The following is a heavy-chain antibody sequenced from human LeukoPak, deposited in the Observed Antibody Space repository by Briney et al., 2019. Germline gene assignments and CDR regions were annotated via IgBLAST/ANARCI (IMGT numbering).Heavy chain of an antibody. CDR3: AKDLDIVVVPAAINWFDP. D-gene: IGHD2-2*01. Sequence: GGSLRLSCAASGFTFSSYAMSWVRQAPGKGLEWVSAISGSGGSTYYADSVKGRFTISRDNSKNTLYLQMNSLRAEDTAVYYCAKDLDIVVVPAAINWFDPWGQGTLVTVFS. J-gene: IGHJ5*02. CDR1: GFTFSSYA. V-gene: IGHV3-23*01. CDR2: ISGSGGST.